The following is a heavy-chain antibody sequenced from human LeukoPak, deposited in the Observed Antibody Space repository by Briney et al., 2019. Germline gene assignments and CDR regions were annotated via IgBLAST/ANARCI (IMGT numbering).Heavy chain of an antibody. CDR1: GGSISSSNW. CDR2: IYHSGST. V-gene: IGHV4-4*02. Sequence: PSETLSLTCAVSGGSISSSNWWSWVRQPPGKGLEWIGEIYHSGSTNYNPSLKSRVTISVDKSKNQFSLKLSSVTAADTAVYYCARYYYDSSSYYFDYWGQGTLVTVSS. D-gene: IGHD3-22*01. J-gene: IGHJ4*02. CDR3: ARYYYDSSSYYFDY.